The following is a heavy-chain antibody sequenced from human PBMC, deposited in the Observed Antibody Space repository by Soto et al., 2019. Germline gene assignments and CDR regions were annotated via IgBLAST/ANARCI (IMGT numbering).Heavy chain of an antibody. CDR1: GYTFTSYA. CDR2: INAGNGNT. D-gene: IGHD3-10*01. CDR3: ARALQWRGVNNWFDP. Sequence: ASVKVSCKASGYTFTSYAMHWVRQAPGQRLEWMGWINAGNGNTKYSQKFQGRVTITRDTSASTAYMELSSLRSEDTAVYYCARALQWRGVNNWFDPWGQGTLVTGFS. V-gene: IGHV1-3*01. J-gene: IGHJ5*02.